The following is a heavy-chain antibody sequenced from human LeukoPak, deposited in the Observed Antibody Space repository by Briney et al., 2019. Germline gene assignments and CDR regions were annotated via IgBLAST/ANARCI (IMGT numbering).Heavy chain of an antibody. D-gene: IGHD3-22*01. CDR2: ISSSSSSYT. CDR3: ARVGYYYDSSGYYPHQNFDY. CDR1: GFTFSDYY. Sequence: PGGSLRLSCAASGFTFSDYYMSWIRQAPGKGLEWVSYISSSSSSYTNYADSVKGRFTISRDNAKNSLYLQMNSLRAEDTAVYYCARVGYYYDSSGYYPHQNFDYWGQGTLVTVSS. J-gene: IGHJ4*02. V-gene: IGHV3-11*06.